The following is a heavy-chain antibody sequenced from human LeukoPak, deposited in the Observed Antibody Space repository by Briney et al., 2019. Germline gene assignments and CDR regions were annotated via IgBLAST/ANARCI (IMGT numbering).Heavy chain of an antibody. D-gene: IGHD2-2*01. CDR3: ARDARASSYRAYPNWFDP. V-gene: IGHV3-23*01. CDR2: ISGSGGST. Sequence: GGSLRLSCAASGFTFSSYGMSWVRQAPGKGLEWVSAISGSGGSTYYADSVKGRFTISRDNSKNTLYLQMNSLRAEDTAVYYCARDARASSYRAYPNWFDPWGQGTLVTVSS. CDR1: GFTFSSYG. J-gene: IGHJ5*02.